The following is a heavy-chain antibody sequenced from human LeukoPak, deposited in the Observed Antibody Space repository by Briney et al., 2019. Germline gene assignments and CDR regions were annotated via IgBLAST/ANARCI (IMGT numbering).Heavy chain of an antibody. J-gene: IGHJ4*02. CDR3: ASQYYYGSGSYLIDY. Sequence: GRSLRLSCAASGFTFSSYGMHWVRQAPGKGLEWVAVIWYDGSNKYYADSVKGRFTISRDNSKNTLYLQMNSPRAEDTAVYYCASQYYYGSGSYLIDYWGQGTLVTVSS. CDR1: GFTFSSYG. CDR2: IWYDGSNK. D-gene: IGHD3-10*01. V-gene: IGHV3-33*01.